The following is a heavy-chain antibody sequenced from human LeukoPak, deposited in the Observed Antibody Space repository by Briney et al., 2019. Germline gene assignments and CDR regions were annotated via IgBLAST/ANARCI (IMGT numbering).Heavy chain of an antibody. CDR3: ARGKSGYSSSWP. Sequence: SVKVSCKASGFTFTSSAMQWVRQARGQRLEWIGWIVVGSGNTNYAQKLQGRVTMTTDTSTSTAYMELRSLRSDDTAVYYCARGKSGYSSSWPWGQGTLVTVSS. CDR1: GFTFTSSA. J-gene: IGHJ5*02. V-gene: IGHV1-58*02. D-gene: IGHD6-13*01. CDR2: IVVGSGNT.